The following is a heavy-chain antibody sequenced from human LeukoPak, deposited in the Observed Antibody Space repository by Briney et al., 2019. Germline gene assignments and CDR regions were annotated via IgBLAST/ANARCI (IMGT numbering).Heavy chain of an antibody. CDR3: AKDGVVIIPVSAFDY. CDR1: GFTFSSYA. V-gene: IGHV3-23*01. CDR2: ISGSGGST. J-gene: IGHJ4*02. Sequence: GGSLRLSYAASGFTFSSYAMSWVRQAPGKGLEWVSAISGSGGSTYYADSVKGRFTISRDNSKNTLYLQMNSLRAEDTAVYYCAKDGVVIIPVSAFDYWGQGTLVTVSS. D-gene: IGHD3-3*01.